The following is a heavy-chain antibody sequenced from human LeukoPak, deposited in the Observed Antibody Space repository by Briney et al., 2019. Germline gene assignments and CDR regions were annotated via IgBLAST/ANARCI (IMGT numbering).Heavy chain of an antibody. V-gene: IGHV1-2*02. J-gene: IGHJ3*02. CDR2: INPNSGGA. CDR1: GYTFTGYY. D-gene: IGHD3-3*01. CDR3: ARHGRFYDAFDI. Sequence: ALVKVSCKASGYTFTGYYMHWVRQAPGHGLEWMGWINPNSGGANYAQKFQGRVTMTRDTSISTAYMDLSRLRSDDTAVYYCARHGRFYDAFDIWGQGTMVTVSS.